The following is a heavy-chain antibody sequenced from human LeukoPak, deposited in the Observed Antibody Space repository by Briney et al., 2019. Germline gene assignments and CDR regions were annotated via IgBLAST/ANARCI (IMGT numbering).Heavy chain of an antibody. D-gene: IGHD3-10*01. Sequence: GGSLRLSCAASGFTFSSYWISWVRQAPGKGLEWVANIKQDGSEKYYVDSVKGRFTISRDNAKNSLYLQMNSLRAEDTAVYYCARDLLWFGELDYWGQGTLVTVSS. CDR2: IKQDGSEK. V-gene: IGHV3-7*03. CDR3: ARDLLWFGELDY. CDR1: GFTFSSYW. J-gene: IGHJ4*02.